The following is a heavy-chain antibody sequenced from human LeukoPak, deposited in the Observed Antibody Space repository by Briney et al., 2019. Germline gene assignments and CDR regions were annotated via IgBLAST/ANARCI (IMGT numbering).Heavy chain of an antibody. J-gene: IGHJ6*02. D-gene: IGHD6-19*01. CDR3: ARANGGWYSYGMDV. CDR1: GFTFSSYD. Sequence: GGSLRLSCAASGFTFSSYDMHWVRQATGKGLEWVSAIGTAGDTYYPGSVKGRFTISRENAKNSLYLQMNSLRAGDTAVYYCARANGGWYSYGMDVWGQGTTVTVSS. CDR2: IGTAGDT. V-gene: IGHV3-13*01.